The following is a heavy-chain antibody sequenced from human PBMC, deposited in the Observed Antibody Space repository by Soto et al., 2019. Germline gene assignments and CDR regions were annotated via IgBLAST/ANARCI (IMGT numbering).Heavy chain of an antibody. D-gene: IGHD3-3*01. Sequence: ASQKRSYEGSVYRFTSYRFCWVRQIPEKGLEWMGIIYPGDSDTRYSPSFQGQVTISADKSISTAYLQWSSLKASDTAMYYCSTANGYDFWSGYYTGLDGFDIWGQGTMGT. V-gene: IGHV5-51*01. CDR1: VYRFTSYR. CDR3: STANGYDFWSGYYTGLDGFDI. J-gene: IGHJ3*02. CDR2: IYPGDSDT.